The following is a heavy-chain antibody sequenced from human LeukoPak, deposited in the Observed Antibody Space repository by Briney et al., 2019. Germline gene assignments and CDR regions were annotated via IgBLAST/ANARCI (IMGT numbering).Heavy chain of an antibody. V-gene: IGHV4-39*02. CDR2: IYYSGST. J-gene: IGHJ3*02. CDR3: ARKPDYYDSSGYRDAFDI. Sequence: SETLSLTCTVSGGSISSCSYYWGWIRRSPGKGLEWIGSIYYSGSTYNNPSLRSRITISVDTSKNHFSLKLSSVTAADTAVYYCARKPDYYDSSGYRDAFDIWGQGTMVTVSS. D-gene: IGHD3-22*01. CDR1: GGSISSCSYY.